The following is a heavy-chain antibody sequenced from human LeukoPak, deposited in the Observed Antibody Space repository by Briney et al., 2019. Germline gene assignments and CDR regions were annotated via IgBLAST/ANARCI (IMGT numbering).Heavy chain of an antibody. CDR2: IYPGDSDT. J-gene: IGHJ1*01. D-gene: IGHD6-13*01. Sequence: RHGESLKISCKGSGYSFSGHWIGWVRQMPGKGLEWMGIIYPGDSDTRYSPSFQGQVTISADKSISTAYLQWSSLKASDTAMYYCARLGGGSSWYPGYFQHWGQGTLVTVSS. CDR3: ARLGGGSSWYPGYFQH. CDR1: GYSFSGHW. V-gene: IGHV5-51*01.